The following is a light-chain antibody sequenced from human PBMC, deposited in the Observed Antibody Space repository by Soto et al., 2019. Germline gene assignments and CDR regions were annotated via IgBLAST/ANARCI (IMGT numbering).Light chain of an antibody. CDR2: GAS. J-gene: IGKJ4*01. Sequence: EIVLTQSPGTLSLSPGERATLSCRASQSVSSSYLAWYQQKPGQAPRLLIYGASSRATGIPDRFSGSGSGTDFTLTISRLETEDFAVYYCQQYGGSLTFGGGTKVEIK. CDR1: QSVSSSY. CDR3: QQYGGSLT. V-gene: IGKV3-20*01.